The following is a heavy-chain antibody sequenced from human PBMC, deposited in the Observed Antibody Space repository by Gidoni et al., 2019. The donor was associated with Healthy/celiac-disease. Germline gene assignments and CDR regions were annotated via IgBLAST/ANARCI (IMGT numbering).Heavy chain of an antibody. CDR1: GFTFSDYY. D-gene: IGHD3-10*01. CDR3: AREGTMVRGDDKD. J-gene: IGHJ4*02. V-gene: IGHV3-11*06. CDR2: ISSSSSYT. Sequence: QVQLVESGGGLVKPGGSLRFSCAASGFTFSDYYMSWIRQAPGKGLEWVSYISSSSSYTNYADSVKGRFTISRDNAKNSLYLQMNSLRAEDTAVYYCAREGTMVRGDDKDWGQGTLVTVSS.